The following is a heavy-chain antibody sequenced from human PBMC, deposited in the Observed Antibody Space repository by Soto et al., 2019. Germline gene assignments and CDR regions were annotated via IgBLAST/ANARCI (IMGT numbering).Heavy chain of an antibody. CDR1: GFPSGNYA. D-gene: IGHD3-10*01. Sequence: EVQLLEPGEGLVQPGGPLKPSCAASGFPSGNYAMNWFRQAPGRGLDWVSTISGSGDITHNADSVKGRFTMSRDNSRNTLYLQLNSLRAEDTAVYYCASKLTFGASSDFWGQGTLVTVSS. V-gene: IGHV3-23*01. J-gene: IGHJ4*02. CDR2: ISGSGDIT. CDR3: ASKLTFGASSDF.